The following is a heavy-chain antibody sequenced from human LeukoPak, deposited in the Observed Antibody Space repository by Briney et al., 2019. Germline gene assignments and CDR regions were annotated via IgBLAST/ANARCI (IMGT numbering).Heavy chain of an antibody. D-gene: IGHD6-19*01. CDR2: IWYAGSNK. V-gene: IGHV3-33*06. CDR3: AKDSRYSSGWLLDY. J-gene: IGHJ4*02. CDR1: GFTFSSYG. Sequence: PGGSLRLSCAASGFTFSSYGMHWVRQAPAKGLEWVALIWYAGSNKYYADSVKGRFTISRDNSKNTLYLQMNSLRAEDTAVYYCAKDSRYSSGWLLDYWGQGTLVTVSS.